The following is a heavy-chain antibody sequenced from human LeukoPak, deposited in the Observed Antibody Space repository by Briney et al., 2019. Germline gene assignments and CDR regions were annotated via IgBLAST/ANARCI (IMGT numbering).Heavy chain of an antibody. J-gene: IGHJ4*02. D-gene: IGHD6-25*01. CDR1: GGSFTSYY. CDR3: ARGPYSSDAGY. Sequence: PSETLSLTCAVYGGSFTSYYWSWIRQPPGKGLEWIGEISHTGHTNYNPSLKSRVTMSVETSKNQLSLILSSVTAVDTAVYYCARGPYSSDAGYWGQGTLVTVSS. V-gene: IGHV4-34*01. CDR2: ISHTGHT.